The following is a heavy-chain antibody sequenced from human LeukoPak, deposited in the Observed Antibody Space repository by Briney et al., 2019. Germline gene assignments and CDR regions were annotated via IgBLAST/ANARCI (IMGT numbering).Heavy chain of an antibody. CDR3: ARAPRNYDFFPTRGMDV. CDR2: IYYSGST. V-gene: IGHV4-59*01. Sequence: SETLSLTCTVSGGSISSYYWSWIRQPPGKGLEWIGYIYYSGSTNYNPSLKSRVTISVDTSKNQFSLKLSSATAADTAVYYCARAPRNYDFFPTRGMDVWGKGTTVTVSS. D-gene: IGHD3-3*01. J-gene: IGHJ6*03. CDR1: GGSISSYY.